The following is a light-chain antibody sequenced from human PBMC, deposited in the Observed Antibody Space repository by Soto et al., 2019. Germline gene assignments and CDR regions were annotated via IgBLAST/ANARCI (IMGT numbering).Light chain of an antibody. J-gene: IGKJ1*01. V-gene: IGKV3D-15*01. CDR1: QSVSSN. Sequence: EIVMTQSPATLSVSPGEGATLSCRASQSVSSNLAWYQVRPGQAPRLLFYAVSTRATGIPARFSGSGSGTEFTLTISSLQSEDFAVYDCQQYNHSPTFGQGTKVEIK. CDR3: QQYNHSPT. CDR2: AVS.